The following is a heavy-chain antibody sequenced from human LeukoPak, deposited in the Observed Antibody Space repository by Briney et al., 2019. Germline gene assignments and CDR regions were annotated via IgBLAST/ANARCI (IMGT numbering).Heavy chain of an antibody. CDR1: GFTFSSYA. D-gene: IGHD6-6*01. Sequence: GGSLRLSCVGSGFTFSSYAMHWVRQAPGKGLEWVALISFDGSVKYFADSVTGRFTISRDNSMNTLYLQMNSLRAEDTAVYYCARAPYSSSSGGDWFDPWGQGTLVTVSS. CDR3: ARAPYSSSSGGDWFDP. V-gene: IGHV3-30*03. J-gene: IGHJ5*02. CDR2: ISFDGSVK.